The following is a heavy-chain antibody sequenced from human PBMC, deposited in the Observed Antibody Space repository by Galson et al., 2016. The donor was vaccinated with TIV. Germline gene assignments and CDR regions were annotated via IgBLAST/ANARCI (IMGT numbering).Heavy chain of an antibody. CDR2: IVVGSGKT. J-gene: IGHJ3*02. Sequence: SVKVSCKASGFTFTSSAVQWVRQARGQRLEWMGLIVVGSGKTNYAQKFQDRVTITRDMSTGTVYMELSSLRSEDTAVYYCAADRYCGDNCHDAFDIWGLGTMVTVSS. CDR3: AADRYCGDNCHDAFDI. V-gene: IGHV1-58*01. CDR1: GFTFTSSA. D-gene: IGHD2-21*01.